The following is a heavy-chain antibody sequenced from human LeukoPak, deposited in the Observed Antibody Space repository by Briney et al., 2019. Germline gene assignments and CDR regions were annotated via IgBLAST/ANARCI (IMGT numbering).Heavy chain of an antibody. CDR2: ISSRSRDV. Sequence: GGSLRLSCAASGFIFSSYNMNWVRQAPGKGLEWVSSISSRSRDVYYADSVKGRFTISRDNSKNTLYLQMNSLRAEDTAVYYCAKAGYGDYLLGSSPFDYWGQGTLVTVSS. J-gene: IGHJ4*02. CDR3: AKAGYGDYLLGSSPFDY. D-gene: IGHD4-17*01. V-gene: IGHV3-21*01. CDR1: GFIFSSYN.